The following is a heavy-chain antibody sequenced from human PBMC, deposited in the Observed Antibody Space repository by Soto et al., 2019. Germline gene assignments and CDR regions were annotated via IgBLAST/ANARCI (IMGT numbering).Heavy chain of an antibody. V-gene: IGHV4-34*01. CDR3: ARGEYSSSWYQEGYYHSYGMDV. CDR1: GGSFSGYY. J-gene: IGHJ6*02. Sequence: SETLSLTCAVYGGSFSGYYWSWIRQPPGKGLEWIGEINHSGSTNYNPSLKSRVTISVDTSKNQFSLKLSSVTAADTAVYYCARGEYSSSWYQEGYYHSYGMDVWGQGTTVTVSS. CDR2: INHSGST. D-gene: IGHD6-13*01.